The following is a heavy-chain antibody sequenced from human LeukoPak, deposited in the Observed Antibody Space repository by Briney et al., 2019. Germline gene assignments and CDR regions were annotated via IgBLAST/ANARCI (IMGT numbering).Heavy chain of an antibody. D-gene: IGHD2-2*02. CDR1: GYTFTSYG. Sequence: GASVKGSCKASGYTFTSYGISWVRQAPGQGLEWMGWISAYNGNTNYAQKLQGRVTMTSDTSTSTAYMELRSLRPDDTVVYYCARAYRYCSSTSCYTLAYWGQGTLVTVSS. V-gene: IGHV1-18*01. CDR2: ISAYNGNT. CDR3: ARAYRYCSSTSCYTLAY. J-gene: IGHJ4*02.